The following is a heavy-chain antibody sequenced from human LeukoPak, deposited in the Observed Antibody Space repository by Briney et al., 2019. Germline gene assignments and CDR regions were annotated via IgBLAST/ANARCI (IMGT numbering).Heavy chain of an antibody. CDR1: GDSITTGNYY. V-gene: IGHV4-61*10. CDR3: ARHMSYYDFWSGYYGNAFDI. J-gene: IGHJ3*02. D-gene: IGHD3-3*01. CDR2: IYYSGST. Sequence: SETLSLTCTVSGDSITTGNYYWSWVRQPAGKGLEWIGYIYYSGSTNYNPSLKSRVTISVDTSKNQFSLKLSSVTAADTAVYYCARHMSYYDFWSGYYGNAFDIWGQGTMVTVSS.